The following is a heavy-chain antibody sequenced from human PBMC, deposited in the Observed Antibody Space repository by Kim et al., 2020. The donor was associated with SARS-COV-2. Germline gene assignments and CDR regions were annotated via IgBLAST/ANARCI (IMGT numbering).Heavy chain of an antibody. V-gene: IGHV3-30*07. Sequence: SGKGRFTISRDKSKNTPYLQMNRLRAEDTAVYYCARFPSNTYYDILTDPYWGQGTLVTVSS. D-gene: IGHD3-9*01. CDR3: ARFPSNTYYDILTDPY. J-gene: IGHJ4*02.